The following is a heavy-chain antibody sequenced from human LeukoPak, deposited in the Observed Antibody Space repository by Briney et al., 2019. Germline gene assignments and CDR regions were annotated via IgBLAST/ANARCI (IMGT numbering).Heavy chain of an antibody. CDR1: GFTFRNYG. Sequence: GGSLRLSCVVSGFTFRNYGMSWVRQAPGKGLEWVANIKQDGSEKYYVDSVKGRFTISRDNAKNSLYLQMNSLRAEDTAVYYCASGGAFDYWGQGTLVTVSS. J-gene: IGHJ4*02. CDR2: IKQDGSEK. V-gene: IGHV3-7*01. D-gene: IGHD3-10*01. CDR3: ASGGAFDY.